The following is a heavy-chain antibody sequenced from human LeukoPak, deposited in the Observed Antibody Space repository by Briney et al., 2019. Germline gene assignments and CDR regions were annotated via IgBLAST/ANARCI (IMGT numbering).Heavy chain of an antibody. CDR3: ARAIWRSSWYPQYYFDY. V-gene: IGHV3-48*04. J-gene: IGHJ4*02. CDR2: ISSSSSTI. Sequence: QPGGSLRLSCAASGFTFSSYSMNWVRQAPGKGLEWVSYISSSSSTIYYADSVKGRFTISRDNAKNSLYLQMNSLRAEDTAVYYCARAIWRSSWYPQYYFDYWGQGTLVTVSS. CDR1: GFTFSSYS. D-gene: IGHD6-13*01.